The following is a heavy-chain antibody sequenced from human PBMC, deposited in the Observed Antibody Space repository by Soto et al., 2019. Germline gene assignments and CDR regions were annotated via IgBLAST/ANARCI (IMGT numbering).Heavy chain of an antibody. CDR2: IYHSGNT. Sequence: PXATLSLTCVVSGYSISSGYYWCWIRQPPGKELEWIASIYHSGNTFYNPSLKSRVSISLDTSKNQFSLNLNSVTAADTAVYYCARVSSSWPYNWFDPWGQGTLVTVSS. CDR1: GYSISSGYY. J-gene: IGHJ5*02. V-gene: IGHV4-38-2*01. D-gene: IGHD6-13*01. CDR3: ARVSSSWPYNWFDP.